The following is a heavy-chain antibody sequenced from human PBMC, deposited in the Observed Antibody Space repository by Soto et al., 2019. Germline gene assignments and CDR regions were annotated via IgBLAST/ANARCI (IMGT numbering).Heavy chain of an antibody. CDR2: ILWDDDK. V-gene: IGHV2-5*02. J-gene: IGHJ4*02. Sequence: QITLKESGPPLVKPTQTLTLTCTFSGFSLSTTGVGVGWIRQPPGKPLECLALILWDDDKRYSPSLRSRLTISKDTSKNQVVLIMTNMDPVDTATYYCAHISTYDSSGFRIDYWGQGTLVTVSS. CDR1: GFSLSTTGVG. CDR3: AHISTYDSSGFRIDY. D-gene: IGHD3-22*01.